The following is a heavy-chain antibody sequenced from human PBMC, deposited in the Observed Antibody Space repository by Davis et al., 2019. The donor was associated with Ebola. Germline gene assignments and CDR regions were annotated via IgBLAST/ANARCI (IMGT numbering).Heavy chain of an antibody. Sequence: MPSETLSLTCTVSGASVSSAKHYWSWIRQHPGKGLEWIGYIYYSGSTTYNPSLKSRFTMSVDTSKDQFSLNLGSVTAADTAVYYCARLHEGDWGQGTMVTVSS. V-gene: IGHV4-61*01. CDR1: GASVSSAKHY. CDR2: IYYSGST. D-gene: IGHD3-16*01. CDR3: ARLHEGD. J-gene: IGHJ3*01.